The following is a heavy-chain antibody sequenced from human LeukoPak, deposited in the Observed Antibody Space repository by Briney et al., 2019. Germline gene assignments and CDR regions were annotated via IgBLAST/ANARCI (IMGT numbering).Heavy chain of an antibody. Sequence: GESLKISCKGSGYSFTSYWIGWVRQMPGEGLEWMGIIYPGDSDTRYSPSFQGQVTISADKSISTAYLQWSSLKASDTAMYYCARRSGSSSSGTLFDYWGQGTLVTVSS. V-gene: IGHV5-51*01. CDR2: IYPGDSDT. CDR3: ARRSGSSSSGTLFDY. J-gene: IGHJ4*02. D-gene: IGHD6-6*01. CDR1: GYSFTSYW.